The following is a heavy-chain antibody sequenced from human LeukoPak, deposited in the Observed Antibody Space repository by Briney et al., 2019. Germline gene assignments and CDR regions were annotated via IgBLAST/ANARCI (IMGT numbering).Heavy chain of an antibody. Sequence: GASVNVSCKASGFTFAKYAMSWVRQAPGQGLEWMGWINTNTGTPTYARGFTGRFVFSLDTSVSTAYLQISSLKPEDTALYYCARVNGYEPGYWGQGTLDTVSS. V-gene: IGHV7-4-1*02. D-gene: IGHD5-12*01. CDR1: GFTFAKYA. CDR2: INTNTGTP. J-gene: IGHJ4*02. CDR3: ARVNGYEPGY.